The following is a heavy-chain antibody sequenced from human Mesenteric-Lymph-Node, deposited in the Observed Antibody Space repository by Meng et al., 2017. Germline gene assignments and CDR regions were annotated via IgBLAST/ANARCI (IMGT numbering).Heavy chain of an antibody. V-gene: IGHV1-2*02. CDR3: ARGDPEYDYVWGSYRQDPYYFDY. D-gene: IGHD3-16*02. CDR1: GYIFTDYY. J-gene: IGHJ4*02. CDR2: MNPNSGNT. Sequence: ASVKVSCKASGYIFTDYYMHWVRQAPGQGLEWMGWMNPNSGNTGYAQKFQGRVTMTRDTSISTAYMELSRLRSDDTAVYYCARGDPEYDYVWGSYRQDPYYFDYWGQGTLVTVSS.